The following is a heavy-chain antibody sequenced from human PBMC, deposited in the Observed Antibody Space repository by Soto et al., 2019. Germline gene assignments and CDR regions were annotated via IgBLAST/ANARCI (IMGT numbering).Heavy chain of an antibody. CDR3: ARGDYGSGYYYYYYGMDV. D-gene: IGHD3-10*01. J-gene: IGHJ6*02. Sequence: ASVKVSCKASGYTFTGYYMHWVRQAPGPGLEWMGWINPNSGGTNYAQKFQGWVTMTRDTSISTAYMELSRLRSDDTAVYYCARGDYGSGYYYYYYGMDVWGQGTTVTVSS. CDR2: INPNSGGT. V-gene: IGHV1-2*04. CDR1: GYTFTGYY.